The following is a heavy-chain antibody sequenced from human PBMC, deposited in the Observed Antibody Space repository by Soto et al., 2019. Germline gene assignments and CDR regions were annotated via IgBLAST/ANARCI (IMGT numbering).Heavy chain of an antibody. CDR1: GFTFSTYT. V-gene: IGHV3-30-3*01. J-gene: IGHJ4*02. Sequence: QVQLVESGGGVVQPGRSLRLSCAASGFTFSTYTMHWVRRAPGKGLEWVAIISYDGSNRYYADSVKGRFTISRDNSKNTLYLQMHFLTTEDTAVYYCARDTPIGYWGQGTLVTVSS. CDR2: ISYDGSNR. CDR3: ARDTPIGY.